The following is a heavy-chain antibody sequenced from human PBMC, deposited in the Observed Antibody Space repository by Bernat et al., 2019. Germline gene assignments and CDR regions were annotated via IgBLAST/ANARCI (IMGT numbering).Heavy chain of an antibody. Sequence: EVQLVESGGGLVKPGGSLRLSCAASGFTFSSYSMNWFRQAPGKGLEWVSSISSSSSYIYYADSVKGRFTISRDNAKNSLYLQMNSLRAEDTAVYYCARAGGVVPASLIDYWGQGTLVTVSS. J-gene: IGHJ4*02. CDR3: ARAGGVVPASLIDY. D-gene: IGHD2-2*01. V-gene: IGHV3-21*01. CDR1: GFTFSSYS. CDR2: ISSSSSYI.